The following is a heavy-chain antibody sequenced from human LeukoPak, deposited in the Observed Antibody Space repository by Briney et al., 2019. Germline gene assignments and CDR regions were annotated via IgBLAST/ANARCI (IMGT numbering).Heavy chain of an antibody. CDR3: ARHAFYYDSSGYYYPSEFDY. D-gene: IGHD3-22*01. CDR1: GYTLTSYG. Sequence: ASVKVSCKASGYTLTSYGLSWVRQAPGQGLEWMGWINPYNGHTNYAQKFQGRVTMTTDTSTNTAYMELRSLSSDDTPVYYCARHAFYYDSSGYYYPSEFDYWGQGALVTVSS. CDR2: INPYNGHT. V-gene: IGHV1-18*01. J-gene: IGHJ4*02.